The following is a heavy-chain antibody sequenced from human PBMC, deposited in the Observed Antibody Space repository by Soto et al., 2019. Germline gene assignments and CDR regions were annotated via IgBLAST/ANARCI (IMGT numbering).Heavy chain of an antibody. CDR3: AKDRDYGGREPSGMDV. CDR2: ISGSGAST. J-gene: IGHJ6*02. Sequence: GGSLRLSCAASGFTFSSYAMSWVRQAPGKGLEWVSAISGSGASTYYADYVKGRFTISRDNSKNTLYLQMNSLSAEDTAVYYCAKDRDYGGREPSGMDVWGQGTTVTVSS. D-gene: IGHD4-17*01. CDR1: GFTFSSYA. V-gene: IGHV3-23*01.